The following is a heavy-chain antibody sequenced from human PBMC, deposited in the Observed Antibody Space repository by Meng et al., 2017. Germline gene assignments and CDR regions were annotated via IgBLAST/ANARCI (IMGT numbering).Heavy chain of an antibody. CDR1: GFSFSSSW. CDR3: ARSDWFDP. Sequence: VQLVESGGGLVQPGGSLRLSCAASGFSFSSSWMNWVRQPPGKGLMWVARINSDGTIANSADSVKGRFTISRDNAKNTLYLQMNSLRSDDTAVYYCARSDWFDPWGQGTLVTVSS. J-gene: IGHJ5*02. V-gene: IGHV3-74*01. CDR2: INSDGTIA.